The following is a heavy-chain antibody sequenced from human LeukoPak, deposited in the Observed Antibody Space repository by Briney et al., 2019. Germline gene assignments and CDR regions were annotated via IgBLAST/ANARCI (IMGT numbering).Heavy chain of an antibody. CDR3: ARRQADAFDI. CDR2: IGTAGDT. CDR1: GFTFSSYD. V-gene: IGHV3-13*01. J-gene: IGHJ3*02. Sequence: GGSLGLSCAASGFTFSSYDMHWVRQATGKGLEWVSAIGTAGDTYYPGSVKGRFTISRENAKNSLYFQMNGLRAGDTAVYYCARRQADAFDIWGQGTMVTVSS.